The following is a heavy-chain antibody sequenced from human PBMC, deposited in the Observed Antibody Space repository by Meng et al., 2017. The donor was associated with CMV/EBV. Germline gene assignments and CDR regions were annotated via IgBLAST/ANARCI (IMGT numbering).Heavy chain of an antibody. CDR1: GGFFSGYY. V-gene: IGHV4-34*01. CDR3: ARKAFAYYYGSGNLKTRAFDI. D-gene: IGHD3-10*01. Sequence: SETLSLTCAVYGGFFSGYYWSWIRQPPGKGLEWIGEINHSGSTNYNPSLKSRVTISVDTSKNQFSLKLSSVTAADTAVYYCARKAFAYYYGSGNLKTRAFDIWGQGTMVTVSS. J-gene: IGHJ3*02. CDR2: INHSGST.